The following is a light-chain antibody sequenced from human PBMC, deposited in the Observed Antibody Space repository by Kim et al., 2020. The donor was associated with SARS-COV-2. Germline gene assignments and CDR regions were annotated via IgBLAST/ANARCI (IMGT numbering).Light chain of an antibody. CDR2: DAS. Sequence: LTASSGYTVPLTCQASQAIRDYLNWYQQRAGQAPKLLIYDASNLDRGVPSRFSVSGSGTDFSLTISNLQPEDIATYYCQQYDDLYTFGQGTKLEI. CDR1: QAIRDY. J-gene: IGKJ2*01. CDR3: QQYDDLYT. V-gene: IGKV1-33*01.